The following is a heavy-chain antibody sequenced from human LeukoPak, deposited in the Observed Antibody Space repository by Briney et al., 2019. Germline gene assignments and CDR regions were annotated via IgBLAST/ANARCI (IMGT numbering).Heavy chain of an antibody. CDR1: GYTFTGYH. CDR2: INPNSGGT. V-gene: IGHV1-2*02. D-gene: IGHD2-2*01. CDR3: ARARDIVVVTAVDY. J-gene: IGHJ4*02. Sequence: ASVKVSCKASGYTFTGYHIHWVRQAPGQGLEWMGWINPNSGGTNYAQNFQGRVTMTRDTSISTAYMELSRLRSDDTAVYYCARARDIVVVTAVDYWGQGTLVTVSS.